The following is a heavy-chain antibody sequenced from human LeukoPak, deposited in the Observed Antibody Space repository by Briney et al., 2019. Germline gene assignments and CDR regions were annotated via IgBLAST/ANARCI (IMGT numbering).Heavy chain of an antibody. J-gene: IGHJ4*02. CDR2: ISGSGGST. V-gene: IGHV3-23*01. CDR1: GFTFSSYA. Sequence: GVSLRLSCAASGFTFSSYAMSWVRQAPGKGLEWVSAISGSGGSTYYADSLKGRFTISRDNSKNTLYLQMNSLRAEDTAVYYCAKDQYGMTTVITAFDYWGQGTLVTVSS. D-gene: IGHD4-17*01. CDR3: AKDQYGMTTVITAFDY.